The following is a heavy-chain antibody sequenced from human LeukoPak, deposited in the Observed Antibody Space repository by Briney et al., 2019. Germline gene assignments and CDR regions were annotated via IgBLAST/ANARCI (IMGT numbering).Heavy chain of an antibody. D-gene: IGHD3-22*01. J-gene: IGHJ3*02. CDR3: AKDLLGYYDSSGYYSAEGAFDI. Sequence: GGSLRLSCAASGFTFSSYAMSWVRQAPGKGLEWVSAISGSGGSTYYADSVKGRFTISRDNSKNTLYLQMNSLRAEDTAVYYCAKDLLGYYDSSGYYSAEGAFDIWGQGTMVTVSS. V-gene: IGHV3-23*01. CDR1: GFTFSSYA. CDR2: ISGSGGST.